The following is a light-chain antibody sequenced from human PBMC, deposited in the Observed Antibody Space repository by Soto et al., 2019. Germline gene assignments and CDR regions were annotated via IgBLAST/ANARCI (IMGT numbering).Light chain of an antibody. V-gene: IGKV1-27*01. J-gene: IGKJ2*01. CDR3: QHYNNAPYT. CDR2: SAS. CDR1: QGISNY. Sequence: DIQMTQSPSSLSASVGDRVTITCRASQGISNYLAWYQQKPGKVPKLLIYSASTLQSGVPSRFGGSGSGTDFTLTISSLEPEDVATYYCQHYNNAPYTFGQGTKLEIK.